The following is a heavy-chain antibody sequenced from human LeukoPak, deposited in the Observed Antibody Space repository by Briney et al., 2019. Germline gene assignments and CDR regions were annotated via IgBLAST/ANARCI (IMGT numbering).Heavy chain of an antibody. CDR3: ARGGSGWGGNWYFDL. Sequence: SVKVSCKASGGTFSSYAISWVRQAPGQGLEWMGGIIPIFGTANYARKFQGRVTITADESTSTAYMELSSLRSEDTAVYYCARGGSGWGGNWYFDLWGRGTLVTVSS. V-gene: IGHV1-69*13. D-gene: IGHD6-19*01. J-gene: IGHJ2*01. CDR2: IIPIFGTA. CDR1: GGTFSSYA.